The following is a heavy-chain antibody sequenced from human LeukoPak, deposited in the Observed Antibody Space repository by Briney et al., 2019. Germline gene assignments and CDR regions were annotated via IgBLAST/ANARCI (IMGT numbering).Heavy chain of an antibody. J-gene: IGHJ5*02. V-gene: IGHV1-18*01. CDR3: ARAYCSGGSCYSSRGMYDP. CDR2: ISANKGST. D-gene: IGHD2-15*01. CDR1: GYTFTSYG. Sequence: ASVKVSCKASGYTFTSYGVSWVRQAPGQGLEWMGWISANKGSTSYAHNFQGRVTMTTDTSTNTVYMELRSLRSDDTAVYYCARAYCSGGSCYSSRGMYDPWGHGTLVTVSS.